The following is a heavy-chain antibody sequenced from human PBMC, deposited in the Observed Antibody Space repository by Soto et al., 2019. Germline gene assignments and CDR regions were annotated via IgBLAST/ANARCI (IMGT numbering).Heavy chain of an antibody. CDR3: ARGTDTIGLPTYLDY. CDR1: GFTFSNYA. J-gene: IGHJ4*02. D-gene: IGHD3-10*01. Sequence: GSLRLSCKVSGFTFSNYALHWVRQAPGKGLEWVSLISYDGSETYYADSVKGRFTISRDDSMSTLHLEMNSLRGDDTAIYYCARGTDTIGLPTYLDYWGQGTLVTVS. CDR2: ISYDGSET. V-gene: IGHV3-30*04.